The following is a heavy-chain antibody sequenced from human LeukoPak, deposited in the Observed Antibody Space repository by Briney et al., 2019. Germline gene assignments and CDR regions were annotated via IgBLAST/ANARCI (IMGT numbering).Heavy chain of an antibody. D-gene: IGHD3-22*01. Sequence: GASVKVSCKASGYPLITYFMHWVRQAPGQGLEWMWWINPNSGDTYYPQEFQGRVAMTRDTSINTAYMDLSRVTSDDTAIYYCAEAINYDDSSGYYLYYFDYWGHGTPVTVSS. V-gene: IGHV1-2*02. CDR1: GYPLITYF. CDR3: AEAINYDDSSGYYLYYFDY. CDR2: INPNSGDT. J-gene: IGHJ4*01.